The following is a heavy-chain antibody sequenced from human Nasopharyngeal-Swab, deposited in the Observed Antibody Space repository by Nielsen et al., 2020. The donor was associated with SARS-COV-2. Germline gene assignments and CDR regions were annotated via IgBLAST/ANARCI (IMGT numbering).Heavy chain of an antibody. Sequence: WIRQPPGKGLEWVAVISYDGSNKYYADSVKGRFTISRDNSKNTLYLQMNSLRAEDTAVYYCARGEVYYYDSSGYLNYFDYWGQGTLGTVSS. CDR2: ISYDGSNK. D-gene: IGHD3-22*01. CDR3: ARGEVYYYDSSGYLNYFDY. J-gene: IGHJ4*02. V-gene: IGHV3-30-3*01.